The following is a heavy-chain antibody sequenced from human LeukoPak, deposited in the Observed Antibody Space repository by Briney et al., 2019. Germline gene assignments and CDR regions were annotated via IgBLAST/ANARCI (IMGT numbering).Heavy chain of an antibody. CDR3: AGGAREEWLGPPFDY. D-gene: IGHD6-19*01. V-gene: IGHV4-61*02. Sequence: SETLSLTCTVSGGSISSGSYYRSWIRQPAGKGLEWIGRIYTSGSTNYNPSLKSRVTISVDTSKNQFSLKLSSVTAADTAVYYCAGGAREEWLGPPFDYWGQGTLVTVSS. CDR2: IYTSGST. J-gene: IGHJ4*02. CDR1: GGSISSGSYY.